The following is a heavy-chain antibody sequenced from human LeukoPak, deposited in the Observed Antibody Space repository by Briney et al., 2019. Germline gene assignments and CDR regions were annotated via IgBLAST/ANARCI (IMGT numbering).Heavy chain of an antibody. CDR1: GGSISSYY. CDR3: ARDLGGSSSWYLPGSLDY. D-gene: IGHD6-13*01. J-gene: IGHJ4*02. CDR2: LYSGEST. Sequence: SETLSLTCTVSGGSISSYYWSWIRQPAGGGLEWIGRLYSGESTNYNPSLKSRVTLSVDSSKNQFSLKVNSVTAADTAVYYCARDLGGSSSWYLPGSLDYWGQGTLVTVSS. V-gene: IGHV4-4*07.